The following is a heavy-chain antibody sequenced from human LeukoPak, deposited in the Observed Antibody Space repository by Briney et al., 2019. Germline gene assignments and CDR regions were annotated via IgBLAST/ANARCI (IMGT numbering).Heavy chain of an antibody. Sequence: SETLSPTCTVSGGSISSYYWSWIRQPPGKGLEWIGEINHSGSTNYNPSLKSRVTISVDTSKNQFSLKLSSVTAADTAVYYCASRYPFDYWGQGTLVTVSS. CDR1: GGSISSYY. CDR2: INHSGST. CDR3: ASRYPFDY. V-gene: IGHV4-34*01. J-gene: IGHJ4*02. D-gene: IGHD1-1*01.